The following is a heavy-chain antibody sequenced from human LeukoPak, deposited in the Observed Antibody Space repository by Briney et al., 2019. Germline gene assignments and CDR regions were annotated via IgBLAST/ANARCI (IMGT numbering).Heavy chain of an antibody. J-gene: IGHJ6*02. CDR2: IKQDGSGK. V-gene: IGHV3-7*01. Sequence: PGGSLRLSCAASGFTFSSYWMSWVRQAPGKGLEWVANIKQDGSGKYYVDSVKGRFTISRDNAKNSLYLQMNSLRAEDTAVYYCARARWDYYYGMDVWGQGTTVTVSS. CDR1: GFTFSSYW. D-gene: IGHD1-26*01. CDR3: ARARWDYYYGMDV.